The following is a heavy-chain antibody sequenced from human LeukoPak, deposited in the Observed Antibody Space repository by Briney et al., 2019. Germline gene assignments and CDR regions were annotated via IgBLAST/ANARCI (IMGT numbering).Heavy chain of an antibody. CDR2: TSGDGGTT. CDR1: GFAFADYA. V-gene: IGHV3-43*02. CDR3: ARDMVWGWYFDL. J-gene: IGHJ2*01. D-gene: IGHD7-27*01. Sequence: GGSLRLSCAASGFAFADYAIHWVRQGPGGGLEWVSLTSGDGGTTYYADSVKGRFTISRDNSKNSLFLQMNSLRTEDTALYYCARDMVWGWYFDLWGRGTLVTVSS.